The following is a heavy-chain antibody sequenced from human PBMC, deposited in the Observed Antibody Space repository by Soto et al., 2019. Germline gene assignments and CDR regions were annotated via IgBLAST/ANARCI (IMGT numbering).Heavy chain of an antibody. J-gene: IGHJ4*02. Sequence: GGSLRLSCAASGFTFSSYAMHWVRQAPGKGLEYVSAISSNGGSTYYANSVKGRFTISRDNSKNTLYLQMGSLRAEDMAVYYCARGLDYYGSGSYYPQVGVYFDYWGQGTLVTVSS. CDR2: ISSNGGST. D-gene: IGHD3-10*01. V-gene: IGHV3-64*01. CDR1: GFTFSSYA. CDR3: ARGLDYYGSGSYYPQVGVYFDY.